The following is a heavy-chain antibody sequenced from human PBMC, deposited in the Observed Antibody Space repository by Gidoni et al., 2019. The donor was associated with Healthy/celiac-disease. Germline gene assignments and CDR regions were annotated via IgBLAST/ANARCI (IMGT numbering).Heavy chain of an antibody. J-gene: IGHJ4*02. CDR1: GYTFTSYG. Sequence: QVQLVQSGAEVKKPGASVKVSCKASGYTFTSYGLSWVRQAPGQGLEWMGWISAYNGNTNYAQKLQGRVTMTTDTSTSTAYMELRSLRSDDTAVYYCARDWMAHVVVTAIQRRPFDYWGQGTLVTVSS. D-gene: IGHD2-21*02. CDR2: ISAYNGNT. V-gene: IGHV1-18*01. CDR3: ARDWMAHVVVTAIQRRPFDY.